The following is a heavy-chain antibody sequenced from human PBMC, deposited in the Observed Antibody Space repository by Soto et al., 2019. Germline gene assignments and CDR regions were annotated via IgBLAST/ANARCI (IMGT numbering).Heavy chain of an antibody. CDR3: ARGVSRREISSASSYYYMDV. CDR1: GGCLSGYY. J-gene: IGHJ6*03. D-gene: IGHD3-16*01. Sequence: PSXTLSLTCAVYGGCLSGYYWSWVRQPPVNGLEWIGEINHSGSTNYTPSLKSRVTISVDTSKNQFSLKLSSVTAADTAVYYCARGVSRREISSASSYYYMDVWGKGTTVTVSS. V-gene: IGHV4-34*01. CDR2: INHSGST.